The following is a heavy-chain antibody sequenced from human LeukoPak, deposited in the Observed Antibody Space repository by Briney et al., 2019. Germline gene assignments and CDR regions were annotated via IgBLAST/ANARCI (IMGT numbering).Heavy chain of an antibody. J-gene: IGHJ1*01. CDR3: ERHSSSWYGYFQH. D-gene: IGHD6-13*01. Sequence: SETLSLTCTVSGGSISRYYWSWIRQPPGKGLEWIGYIYYSGSTNYNPSLKRRVTISVDTSKNQFSLKLSSVTAAATAVYYCERHSSSWYGYFQHWGQGTLVTVSS. CDR2: IYYSGST. CDR1: GGSISRYY. V-gene: IGHV4-59*01.